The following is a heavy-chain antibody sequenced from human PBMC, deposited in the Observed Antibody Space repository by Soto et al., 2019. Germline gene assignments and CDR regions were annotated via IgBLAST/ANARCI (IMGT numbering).Heavy chain of an antibody. CDR2: IKSKTDGGTT. CDR3: TTDRLAGYSGYDSAFDI. V-gene: IGHV3-15*01. CDR1: GFTFSNAW. D-gene: IGHD5-12*01. Sequence: GESLKISCAASGFTFSNAWMSWVRQAPGKGLEWVGRIKSKTDGGTTDYAAPVKGRFTISRDDSKNTLYLQMNSLKTEDTAVYYCTTDRLAGYSGYDSAFDIWGQGTMVTVSS. J-gene: IGHJ3*02.